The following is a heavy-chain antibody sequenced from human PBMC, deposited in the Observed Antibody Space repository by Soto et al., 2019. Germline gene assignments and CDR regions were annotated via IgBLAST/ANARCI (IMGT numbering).Heavy chain of an antibody. CDR1: TSYA. V-gene: IGHV1-18*01. CDR3: ASIGSEINWFDP. CDR2: ISAYNGNT. Sequence: TSYARSWARHAPGQGLEWMGWISAYNGNTNYAQKLQGRVTMTTDTSTSTAYMELRSLRSDDTAVYYCASIGSEINWFDPWGQGTLVTVSS. J-gene: IGHJ5*02. D-gene: IGHD3-10*01.